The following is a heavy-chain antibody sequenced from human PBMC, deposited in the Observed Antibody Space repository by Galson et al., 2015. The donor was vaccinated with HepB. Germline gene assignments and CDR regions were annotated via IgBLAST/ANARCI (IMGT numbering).Heavy chain of an antibody. Sequence: ATLSPTCAVYGGSFSGYYWTWIRHPPGKGLEWIGEINHSGSTNYTPFLKSRLTISVDTSKKQFSLHLNSVTAADTAVYYCARGASTPYCSSTRCYVWFDTWGQGSLVTVSS. CDR3: ARGASTPYCSSTRCYVWFDT. D-gene: IGHD2-2*01. CDR2: INHSGST. CDR1: GGSFSGYY. J-gene: IGHJ5*02. V-gene: IGHV4-34*01.